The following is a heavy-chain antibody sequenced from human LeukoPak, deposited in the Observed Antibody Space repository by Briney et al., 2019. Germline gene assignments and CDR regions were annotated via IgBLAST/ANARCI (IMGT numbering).Heavy chain of an antibody. Sequence: ASVKVSCKASGYTFTGYYMHWVRQGPGQGLEWMGWINPNSGGTNYAQKFQGWVTMTRDTSISTAYMELSRLRSDDTAVYYCAIQAAYPAPAGAFDIWGQGTMVTVSS. CDR1: GYTFTGYY. D-gene: IGHD2-15*01. CDR3: AIQAAYPAPAGAFDI. J-gene: IGHJ3*02. V-gene: IGHV1-2*04. CDR2: INPNSGGT.